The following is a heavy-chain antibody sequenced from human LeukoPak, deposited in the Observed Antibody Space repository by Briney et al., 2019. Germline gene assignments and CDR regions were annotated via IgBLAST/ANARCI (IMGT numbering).Heavy chain of an antibody. Sequence: SETLSLTCTVSGGSISSSSYYWGWIRQPPGKGLEWIGEINHSGSTNYNPSLRSRVTISVDTSKNQFSLKLSSVTAADTAVYYCARIRVRVAAPYYFDYWGQGTLVTVSS. D-gene: IGHD2-15*01. CDR1: GGSISSSSYY. J-gene: IGHJ4*02. CDR3: ARIRVRVAAPYYFDY. V-gene: IGHV4-39*07. CDR2: INHSGST.